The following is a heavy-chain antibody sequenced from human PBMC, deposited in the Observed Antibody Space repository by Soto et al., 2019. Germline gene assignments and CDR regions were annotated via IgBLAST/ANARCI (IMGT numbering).Heavy chain of an antibody. CDR3: ARTPCGGDCYSDY. CDR2: ISDSGSYI. J-gene: IGHJ4*02. CDR1: GFKISSSS. V-gene: IGHV3-21*05. Sequence: GGSLRLSCAAFGFKISSSSMNWVRQAPGRGLEWVAYISDSGSYIYYADSVKGRFTISRDNAKNSLYLQMNSLRAEDTAVYYCARTPCGGDCYSDYWGQGTLVTVSS. D-gene: IGHD2-21*02.